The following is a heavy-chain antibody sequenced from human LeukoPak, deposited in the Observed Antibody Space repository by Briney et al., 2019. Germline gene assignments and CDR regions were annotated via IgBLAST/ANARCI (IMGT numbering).Heavy chain of an antibody. J-gene: IGHJ3*02. V-gene: IGHV3-7*04. CDR3: AREGLWVGPDSGKTRHPYWEI. CDR2: IKQDGSDK. CDR1: GFTFSSYW. D-gene: IGHD2-21*01. Sequence: PGGSLRLSCAASGFTFSSYWMSWVRHAPGEGLQTVANIKQDGSDKYYVDSVKGRFTISRDNAKNSLNLQMSSLRAEDTAVYYCAREGLWVGPDSGKTRHPYWEIWGQGTMVTVSS.